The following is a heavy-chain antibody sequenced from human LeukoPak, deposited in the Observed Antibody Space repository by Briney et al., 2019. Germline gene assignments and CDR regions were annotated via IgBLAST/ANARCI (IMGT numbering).Heavy chain of an antibody. CDR3: AGAISKGAGIDS. CDR1: GFTFSSYG. D-gene: IGHD1-26*01. V-gene: IGHV3-33*03. Sequence: GRSLRLSCAASGFTFSSYGMHWVRQAPGKGLEWVAVIWYGGSNKYYADSVKGRFTISRDNSKDTAFLQMNSLTVEDTATYYCAGAISKGAGIDSWGQGTLVTVSS. J-gene: IGHJ4*02. CDR2: IWYGGSNK.